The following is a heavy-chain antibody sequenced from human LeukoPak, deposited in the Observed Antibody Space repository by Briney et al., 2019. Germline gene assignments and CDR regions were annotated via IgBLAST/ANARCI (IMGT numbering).Heavy chain of an antibody. J-gene: IGHJ6*03. CDR1: GYTLTSYY. Sequence: ASVKVSCKASGYTLTSYYLHWVRQAPGQGLEWLGWVNLNGGGTLSAQKFQGRVTMTRDASISTAYMELSGLRSDDMAVYYCATRCTNGVCYKAYYMDVWGKGTTVTVSS. CDR3: ATRCTNGVCYKAYYMDV. V-gene: IGHV1-2*02. D-gene: IGHD2-8*01. CDR2: VNLNGGGT.